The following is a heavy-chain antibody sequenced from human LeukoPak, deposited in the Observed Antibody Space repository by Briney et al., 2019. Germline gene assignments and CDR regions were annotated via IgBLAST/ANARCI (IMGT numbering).Heavy chain of an antibody. Sequence: SETLSLTCTVSGGSISSSNTDYYSGGVRQPPGKGLEWIGSITYSGRTYYNPSPMSRVTMSVDTSKTQFSLKLYSVTAADTAVYYCARLNYYDRSGAYNYYYHGMDVWGQGTTVTVSS. CDR3: ARLNYYDRSGAYNYYYHGMDV. V-gene: IGHV4-39*01. J-gene: IGHJ6*02. CDR1: GGSISSSNTDYY. CDR2: ITYSGRT. D-gene: IGHD3-22*01.